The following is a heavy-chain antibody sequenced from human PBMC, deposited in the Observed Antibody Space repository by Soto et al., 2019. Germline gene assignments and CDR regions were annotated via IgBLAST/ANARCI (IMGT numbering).Heavy chain of an antibody. Sequence: LSLTCTVSGGSISSYDYYWSWIRQPPGKGLECIGYIYYSGSTVYNPSFKSRVTISVDTSKNQFSLKLNSVTAADTAVYYCARDLWGYCGTDCYPLDVWGQGTTVTVSS. CDR1: GGSISSYDYY. D-gene: IGHD2-21*02. CDR2: IYYSGST. J-gene: IGHJ6*02. V-gene: IGHV4-30-4*01. CDR3: ARDLWGYCGTDCYPLDV.